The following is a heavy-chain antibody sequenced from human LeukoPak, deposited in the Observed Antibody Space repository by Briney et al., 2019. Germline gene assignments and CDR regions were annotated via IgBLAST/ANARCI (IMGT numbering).Heavy chain of an antibody. CDR1: GGSISSNY. V-gene: IGHV4-59*08. D-gene: IGHD3-22*01. CDR3: VQIRPSTYYDSSGSFDY. J-gene: IGHJ4*02. CDR2: IYYSGST. Sequence: SETLSLTCTLSGGSISSNYWSWIRQPPGKGLEWIGYIYYSGSTHYNPSLKSRVTISVDTSKNQFSLKLSSVTTAETAAYYCVQIRPSTYYDSSGSFDYWGQGTLVTVSS.